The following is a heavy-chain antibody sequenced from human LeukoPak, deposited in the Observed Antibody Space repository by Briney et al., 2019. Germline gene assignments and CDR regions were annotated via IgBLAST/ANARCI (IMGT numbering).Heavy chain of an antibody. J-gene: IGHJ4*02. CDR1: GFTFSSYG. V-gene: IGHV3-33*01. CDR3: ARDRVATITWYFDY. CDR2: IWYDGSNK. D-gene: IGHD5-12*01. Sequence: PGRSLRLSCAASGFTFSSYGMHWVCQAPGKGLEWVAVIWYDGSNKYYADSVKGRFTISRDNSKNTLYLQMNSLRAEDTAVYYCARDRVATITWYFDYWGQGTLVTVSS.